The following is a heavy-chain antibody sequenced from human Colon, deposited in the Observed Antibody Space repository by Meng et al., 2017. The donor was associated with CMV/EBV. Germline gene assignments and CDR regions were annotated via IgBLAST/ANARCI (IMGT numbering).Heavy chain of an antibody. CDR3: AREPDDGEGFDP. J-gene: IGHJ5*02. CDR2: IFSDAST. Sequence: LSCAASGFSCSGYYMSWVRQAPGKGLEWVSVIFSDASTLSIQSVAGRFSVSRDTLKNTVSLQMNSLRVDDTAVYYCAREPDDGEGFDPWGQGALVTVSS. V-gene: IGHV3-53*01. D-gene: IGHD1-1*01. CDR1: GFSCSGYY.